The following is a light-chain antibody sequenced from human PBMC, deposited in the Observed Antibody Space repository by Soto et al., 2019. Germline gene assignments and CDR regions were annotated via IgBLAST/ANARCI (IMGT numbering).Light chain of an antibody. CDR2: GAS. CDR3: QQYDSAPLT. V-gene: IGKV3-20*01. Sequence: EIVLTQSPGTLSLSPGERATLSCRASQSVSSSYVAWYQQKPGQAPSLLIYGASSRATGIPDRFSGSGSGTDFTLTISRLEPEDVALYYCQQYDSAPLTFGGGTKVEIK. J-gene: IGKJ4*01. CDR1: QSVSSSY.